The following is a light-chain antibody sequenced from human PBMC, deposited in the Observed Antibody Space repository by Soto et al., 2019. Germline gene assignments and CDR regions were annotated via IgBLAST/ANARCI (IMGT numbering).Light chain of an antibody. J-gene: IGLJ2*01. CDR2: DVS. Sequence: QSVLTQPASVSGSPGQSITISCTGTSSDVGGYNYVSWYQQHPGKAPKLMIYDVSNRPSGVSNRFSGSKSGNTASLTISGLQAEDEADYYCSSYTSSSVVFSGGIQLTVL. V-gene: IGLV2-14*01. CDR3: SSYTSSSVV. CDR1: SSDVGGYNY.